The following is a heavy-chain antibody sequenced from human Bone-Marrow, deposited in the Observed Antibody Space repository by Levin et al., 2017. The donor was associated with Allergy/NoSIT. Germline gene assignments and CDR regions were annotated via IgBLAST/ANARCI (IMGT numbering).Heavy chain of an antibody. J-gene: IGHJ5*02. CDR3: AKGDDGVGSTELRS. Sequence: GESLKISCGASGLIYTSYAMSWVRQAPGKGLDWVSAISATATSTFYADSVKGRFTISRDNSKNMLYLEMNSLRVEDTAVYFCAKGDDGVGSTELRSWGLGALVTVSS. D-gene: IGHD1-26*01. V-gene: IGHV3-23*01. CDR1: GLIYTSYA. CDR2: ISATATST.